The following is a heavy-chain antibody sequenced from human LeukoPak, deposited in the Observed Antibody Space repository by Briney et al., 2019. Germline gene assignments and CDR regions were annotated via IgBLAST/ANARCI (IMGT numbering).Heavy chain of an antibody. Sequence: GGSLRLSCAASGFTFSSYAMSWVRQAPGKGLEWVSAISGSGGSTYYADSVKGRFTISRDNSKNTLYLQMNSLRAEDTAVYHCAKDRTRYYGSGILTFRAWGQGTLVTVSS. D-gene: IGHD3-10*01. V-gene: IGHV3-23*01. J-gene: IGHJ5*02. CDR2: ISGSGGST. CDR3: AKDRTRYYGSGILTFRA. CDR1: GFTFSSYA.